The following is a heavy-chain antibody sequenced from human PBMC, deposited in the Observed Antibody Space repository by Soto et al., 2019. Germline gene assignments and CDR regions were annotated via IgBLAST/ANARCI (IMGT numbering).Heavy chain of an antibody. CDR2: INQDGSNK. J-gene: IGHJ4*02. CDR1: GFTFSSYW. D-gene: IGHD4-17*01. CDR3: TRYGDYDFNF. Sequence: GGSLRLSCSVSGFTFSSYWMGWVRQAPGKGLEWMAKINQDGSNKFYVASVKGRFTISRDNAENSLFLEMNSLRAEDTAVYYCTRYGDYDFNFWGQGTLVTVSS. V-gene: IGHV3-7*01.